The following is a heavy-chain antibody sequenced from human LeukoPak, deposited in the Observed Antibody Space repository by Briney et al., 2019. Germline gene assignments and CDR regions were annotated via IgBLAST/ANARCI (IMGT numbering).Heavy chain of an antibody. Sequence: PSGTLSLTCAVSGGSISSSNWWSWVRQPPGKGLEWIGEIYHSGSTNYNPSLKSRVTISVDKSKNQFSLKLSSVTAADTAVYYCARAHSMASYYYGVDVWGQGTTVTVSS. J-gene: IGHJ6*02. CDR3: ARAHSMASYYYGVDV. V-gene: IGHV4-4*02. CDR2: IYHSGST. CDR1: GGSISSSNW. D-gene: IGHD2/OR15-2a*01.